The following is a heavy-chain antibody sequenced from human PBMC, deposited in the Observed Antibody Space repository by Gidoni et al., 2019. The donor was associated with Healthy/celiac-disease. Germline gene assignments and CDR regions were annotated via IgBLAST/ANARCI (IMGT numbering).Heavy chain of an antibody. Sequence: QVQLVQSGAEVKTPGASVKVSCTVSGYTLTELSMHWVRQAPGKGLEWMGGFDPEDGETIYAHKFHGRVTMTEDTSTDTAYMELSSLRSEDTAVYYCATGYSGYDSPAGDYYYYYMVVWGKGTTVTVSS. D-gene: IGHD5-12*01. J-gene: IGHJ6*03. CDR3: ATGYSGYDSPAGDYYYYYMVV. CDR2: FDPEDGET. CDR1: GYTLTELS. V-gene: IGHV1-24*01.